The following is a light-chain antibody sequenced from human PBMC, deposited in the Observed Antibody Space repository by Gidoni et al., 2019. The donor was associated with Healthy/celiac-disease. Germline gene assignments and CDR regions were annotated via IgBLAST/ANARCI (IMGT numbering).Light chain of an antibody. Sequence: IVMTQPPATLSVSPGERATLSCRVSQIVSSNLAWYQQKPGQAARHLIYDASTRATGLPARYSSSRSGTEFTLTISSRQSEEFAVYYCRQYNNWPPLTFGQGTKVEIK. CDR3: RQYNNWPPLT. CDR2: DAS. CDR1: QIVSSN. J-gene: IGKJ1*01. V-gene: IGKV3-15*01.